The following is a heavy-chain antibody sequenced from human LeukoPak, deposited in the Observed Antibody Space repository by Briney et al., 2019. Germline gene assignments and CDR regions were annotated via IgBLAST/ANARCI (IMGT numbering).Heavy chain of an antibody. J-gene: IGHJ4*02. CDR2: INPNSGGT. Sequence: ASVKVSCKACGYTFTGYYMHWVRQAPGQWLEWMGWINPNSGGTNYVQKFQGRVTMTRDTSISTAYMELSRLRSDDTAVYYCARAQGIAVAGTFDYWGQGTLVTVSS. CDR3: ARAQGIAVAGTFDY. CDR1: GYTFTGYY. D-gene: IGHD6-19*01. V-gene: IGHV1-2*02.